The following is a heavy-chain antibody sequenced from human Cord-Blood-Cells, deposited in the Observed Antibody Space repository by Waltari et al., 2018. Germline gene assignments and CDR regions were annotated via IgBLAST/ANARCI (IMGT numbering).Heavy chain of an antibody. CDR3: ARDGVVVVPAAFYDAFDI. CDR1: GYTFTSYG. J-gene: IGHJ3*02. D-gene: IGHD2-2*01. CDR2: ISAYNGNT. Sequence: QVQLVQSGAEVKKPGASVKVSCKASGYTFTSYGISWVRQAPGQGLEWMGWISAYNGNTNDAQKLQGRVTMTTDTSTSTAYMELRSLRSDDTAVYYCARDGVVVVPAAFYDAFDIWGQGTMVTVSS. V-gene: IGHV1-18*01.